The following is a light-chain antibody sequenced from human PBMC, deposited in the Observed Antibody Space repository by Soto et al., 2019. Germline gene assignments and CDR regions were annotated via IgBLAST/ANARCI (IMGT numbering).Light chain of an antibody. Sequence: QSVLTQPPSVSGAPGQRVTISCTGSSSNIGAGYDVRWYQQLPGTAPKVLIYGNSNRPSGVPDRFSGSKSGTSASLAITGLQAEDEADYYCQSYASSLSGVVFGGGTKLTVL. V-gene: IGLV1-40*01. J-gene: IGLJ2*01. CDR1: SSNIGAGYD. CDR3: QSYASSLSGVV. CDR2: GNS.